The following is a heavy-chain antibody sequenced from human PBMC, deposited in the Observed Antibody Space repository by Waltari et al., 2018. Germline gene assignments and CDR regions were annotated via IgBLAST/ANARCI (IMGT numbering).Heavy chain of an antibody. CDR2: VFTSGRT. V-gene: IGHV4-4*07. J-gene: IGHJ3*01. Sequence: QVQLQESGPGLVKPSETLSLTCTVPGGSMSNNYWNWIRQPAGKGLEYIGRVFTSGRTNYNPSLNSRVTMSIDTSKGQFSLELTSVTAADTAIYYCARAQERRDAFDFWGKGTMVTVSS. CDR1: GGSMSNNY. D-gene: IGHD1-1*01. CDR3: ARAQERRDAFDF.